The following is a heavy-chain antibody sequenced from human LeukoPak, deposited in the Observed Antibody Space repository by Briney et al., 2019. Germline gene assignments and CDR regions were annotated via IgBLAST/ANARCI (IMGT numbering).Heavy chain of an antibody. D-gene: IGHD5-12*01. Sequence: GESLKISCKGSGYSFTSYWIGWVRQMPGKGLEWMGIIYPGDSDTRYSPSFQGQVTISADKSISTAYLQWSSLKASDTAMYYCASHGERGYSGYDSAHFDYWGQGTLVTVSS. J-gene: IGHJ4*02. CDR1: GYSFTSYW. V-gene: IGHV5-51*01. CDR3: ASHGERGYSGYDSAHFDY. CDR2: IYPGDSDT.